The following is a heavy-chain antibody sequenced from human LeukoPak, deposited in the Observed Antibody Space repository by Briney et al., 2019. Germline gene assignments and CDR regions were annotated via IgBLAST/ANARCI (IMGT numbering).Heavy chain of an antibody. J-gene: IGHJ4*02. CDR1: GGSISSYY. CDR3: ARDHGSSWYGADY. Sequence: KTSGTLSLTCTVSGGSISSYYWSWIRQPPGKGLEWIGYIYYSGSTNYNPSLKSRVTISVDTSKNQFSLKLSSVTAADTAVYYCARDHGSSWYGADYWGQGTFVTVSS. V-gene: IGHV4-59*01. CDR2: IYYSGST. D-gene: IGHD6-13*01.